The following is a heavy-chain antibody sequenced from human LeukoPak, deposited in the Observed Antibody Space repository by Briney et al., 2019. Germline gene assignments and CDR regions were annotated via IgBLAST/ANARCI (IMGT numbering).Heavy chain of an antibody. CDR3: ARLPIYSGSYYTVDY. V-gene: IGHV4-59*01. Sequence: SETLSLTCTVSGGSISSYYWSWIRQPPGKGLEWIGYIYYSGSTNYNPSLKSRVTISVDTSKNQFSLKLSSATAADTAVYYCARLPIYSGSYYTVDYWGQGTLVTVSS. CDR2: IYYSGST. D-gene: IGHD1-26*01. J-gene: IGHJ4*02. CDR1: GGSISSYY.